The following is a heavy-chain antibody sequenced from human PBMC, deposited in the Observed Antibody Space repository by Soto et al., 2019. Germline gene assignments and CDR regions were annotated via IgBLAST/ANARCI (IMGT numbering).Heavy chain of an antibody. CDR3: TRGLASVDY. CDR1: GYIFTNFY. V-gene: IGHV1-46*03. J-gene: IGHJ4*02. CDR2: INPNGGST. D-gene: IGHD6-6*01. Sequence: QVQLVQPGAEVKKPGSSVKISCKASGYIFTNFYIHWVRQATGQGLEWIGIINPNGGSTNYAQNFHGRVTMNRDTSTSTVYMDLSSLRSEDTAVYYCTRGLASVDYWGQGTLITVSS.